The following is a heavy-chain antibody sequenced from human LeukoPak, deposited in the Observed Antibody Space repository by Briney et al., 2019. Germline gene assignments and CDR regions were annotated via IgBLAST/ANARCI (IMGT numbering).Heavy chain of an antibody. V-gene: IGHV1-3*01. CDR3: ARDVNYDSSGYSY. Sequence: KFQGRVTITRDTSASTAYMELSSLRSEDTAVYYCARDVNYDSSGYSYWGQGTLVTVSS. J-gene: IGHJ4*02. D-gene: IGHD3-22*01.